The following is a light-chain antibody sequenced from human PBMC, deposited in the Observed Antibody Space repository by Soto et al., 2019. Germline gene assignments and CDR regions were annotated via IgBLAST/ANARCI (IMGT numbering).Light chain of an antibody. CDR3: QQSYRTPPIT. Sequence: DIQMTQSPSTLSGSVGDRVTITWGASQTISSWLAWYQQKPGKAPKLLIYAASSLQSGVPSRFSGSVSGTDFTLTISSLQPEDFATYYCQQSYRTPPITFGQGTRLEIK. J-gene: IGKJ5*01. CDR2: AAS. V-gene: IGKV1-39*01. CDR1: QTISSW.